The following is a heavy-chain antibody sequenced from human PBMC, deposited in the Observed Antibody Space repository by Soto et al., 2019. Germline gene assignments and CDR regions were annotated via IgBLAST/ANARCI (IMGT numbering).Heavy chain of an antibody. CDR3: AKGGVGSTSNAFDI. J-gene: IGHJ3*02. Sequence: QVQLVESGGGVVQPGRSLRLSCAASGFTFSSYAMHWVRQAPGKGLEWVAVISYDGSNKYYEDSVKGRFTISRDNSKNTLYLQMNSLRAEDTGVYYCAKGGVGSTSNAFDIWGQGTMVTVSS. CDR1: GFTFSSYA. D-gene: IGHD1-26*01. V-gene: IGHV3-30*04. CDR2: ISYDGSNK.